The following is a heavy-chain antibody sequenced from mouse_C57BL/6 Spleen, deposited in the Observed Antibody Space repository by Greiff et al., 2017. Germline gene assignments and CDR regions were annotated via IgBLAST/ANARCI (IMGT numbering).Heavy chain of an antibody. CDR3: ARGDDYDRGDFDY. Sequence: QVHVKQSGAELVKPGASVKISCKASGYAFSSYWMNWVKQRPGKGLEWIGQIYPGDGDTNYNGKFKGKATLTADKSSSTAYMQLSSLTSEDSAVYFCARGDDYDRGDFDYWGQGTTLTVSS. CDR2: IYPGDGDT. D-gene: IGHD2-4*01. CDR1: GYAFSSYW. V-gene: IGHV1-80*01. J-gene: IGHJ2*01.